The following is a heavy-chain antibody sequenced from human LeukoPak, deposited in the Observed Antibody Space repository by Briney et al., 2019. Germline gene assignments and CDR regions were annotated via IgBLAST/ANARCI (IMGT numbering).Heavy chain of an antibody. Sequence: GGSLRLSCAASGFTFSSYGMHWVRQAPGKGLEWVAVISYDGNNKYYADSVKGRFTISRDNSKNTLYVQMNSLRIEDTAVYYCARDAGAVPGTTYWCFDLWGRGTLVTVSS. V-gene: IGHV3-30*03. CDR1: GFTFSSYG. D-gene: IGHD6-19*01. J-gene: IGHJ2*01. CDR2: ISYDGNNK. CDR3: ARDAGAVPGTTYWCFDL.